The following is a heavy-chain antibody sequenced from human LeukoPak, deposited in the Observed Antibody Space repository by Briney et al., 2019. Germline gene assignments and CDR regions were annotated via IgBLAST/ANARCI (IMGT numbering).Heavy chain of an antibody. J-gene: IGHJ6*02. Sequence: GASVKVSCKASGHTFTGYYIHWVRQAPGQGLEWMGWINPDSGGTNYLQKFQGWVTMTRDTSASTGYMELSRLRSDDTAVYYCARAQTYCSSPSCPWWYYGMDVWGQGTTVTVSS. CDR3: ARAQTYCSSPSCPWWYYGMDV. D-gene: IGHD2-2*01. CDR2: INPDSGGT. CDR1: GHTFTGYY. V-gene: IGHV1-2*04.